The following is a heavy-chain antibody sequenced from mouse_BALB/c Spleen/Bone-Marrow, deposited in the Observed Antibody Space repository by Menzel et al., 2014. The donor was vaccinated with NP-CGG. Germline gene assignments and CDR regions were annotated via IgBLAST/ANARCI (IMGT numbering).Heavy chain of an antibody. D-gene: IGHD2-3*01. CDR2: IYPRDGDT. CDR3: ARGDDGNY. CDR1: GYAFSSSW. Sequence: VQLQESGPELVKPGASVKISCKASGYAFSSSWMNWVKQRPGQGLEWIGRIYPRDGDTYYNAKFKGKATLTADKSSITAYMQISSLTCVDSGVYFCARGDDGNYWGQGTTLTVSS. J-gene: IGHJ2*01. V-gene: IGHV1-82*01.